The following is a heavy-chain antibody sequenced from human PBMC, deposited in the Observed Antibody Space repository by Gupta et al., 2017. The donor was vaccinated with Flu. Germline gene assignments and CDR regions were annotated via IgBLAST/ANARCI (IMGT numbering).Heavy chain of an antibody. Sequence: QVQLQQWGAGLLKPSETLSLTCAVYGGSFSGYYWSRMRQPPGKGLEWIGEINHSGSTNYNPSLKSRVTISVDTSKNQFSLKLSSVTAADTAVYYCARNPHWDSSSVTNWFDPWGQGTLVTVSS. D-gene: IGHD6-13*01. V-gene: IGHV4-34*01. CDR3: ARNPHWDSSSVTNWFDP. CDR2: INHSGST. J-gene: IGHJ5*02. CDR1: GGSFSGYY.